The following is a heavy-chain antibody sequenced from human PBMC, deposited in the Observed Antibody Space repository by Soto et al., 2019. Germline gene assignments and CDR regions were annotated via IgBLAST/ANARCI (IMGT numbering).Heavy chain of an antibody. CDR3: TRALNSGNPFDY. CDR2: INPGRVYT. D-gene: IGHD1-26*01. CDR1: GYTLPNYS. V-gene: IGHV1-3*01. J-gene: IGHJ4*02. Sequence: QVQFVQSGAEVKKPGASVRLSCKPSGYTLPNYSIKWVRQAAGQGLQCLGWINPGRVYTEYSRRFQGRVTLNRDNAASEFYMDLTSLTSEDTAVSFCTRALNSGNPFDYWGQGTLVTVSS.